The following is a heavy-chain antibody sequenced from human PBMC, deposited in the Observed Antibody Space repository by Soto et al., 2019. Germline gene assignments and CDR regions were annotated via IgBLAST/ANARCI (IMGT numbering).Heavy chain of an antibody. J-gene: IGHJ2*01. Sequence: PGGSLRLSCAASEFTFSDYAMNWVRQAPGKGLDWVALISYHGSNKYYADSVKGRFTVSRDNSKNTLYLEMNSLRVEDTAMYYCARVLFGDGDWYFDLWGRGTLVTVS. V-gene: IGHV3-30-3*01. CDR2: ISYHGSNK. CDR1: EFTFSDYA. CDR3: ARVLFGDGDWYFDL. D-gene: IGHD3-10*01.